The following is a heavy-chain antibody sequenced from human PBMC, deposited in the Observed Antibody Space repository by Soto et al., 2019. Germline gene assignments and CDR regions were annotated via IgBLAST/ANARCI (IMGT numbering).Heavy chain of an antibody. J-gene: IGHJ6*02. CDR1: GYSFTSYW. CDR3: ARTIAAAGTIYYYYGMDV. V-gene: IGHV5-51*01. CDR2: IYPGDSDT. Sequence: GESLKISCKGSGYSFTSYWIGWVRQMPGKGLEWMGIIYPGDSDTRYSPSFQGQVTISADKSISTAYLQWSSLKASDTAMYYCARTIAAAGTIYYYYGMDVWGQGTTVTVSS. D-gene: IGHD6-13*01.